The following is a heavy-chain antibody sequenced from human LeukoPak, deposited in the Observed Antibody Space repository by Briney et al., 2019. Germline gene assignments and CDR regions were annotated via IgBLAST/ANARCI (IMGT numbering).Heavy chain of an antibody. D-gene: IGHD6-13*01. CDR2: IIPIFGTA. J-gene: IGHJ4*02. CDR1: GGTFSSYA. V-gene: IGHV1-69*05. Sequence: GASVKVSCKASGGTFSSYAISCVRQAPGQGLEWMGGIIPIFGTANYAQKFQGRVTITTDESTSTAYMELSSLRSEDTAVYYCAYNTAAGTIDYWGQGTLVTVSS. CDR3: AYNTAAGTIDY.